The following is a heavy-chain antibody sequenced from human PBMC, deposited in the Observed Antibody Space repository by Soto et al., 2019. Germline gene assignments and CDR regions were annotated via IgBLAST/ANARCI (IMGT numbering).Heavy chain of an antibody. Sequence: QVQLQESGPGLVKPSETLYLTCTVSGGSISSYYWSWIRQPPGKGLEWIGYIYYSGSTNYNPSLKSRVTISVDTSKNQFSLKLSSVTAADTAVYYCARRDSSAFDIWGQGTMVTVSS. CDR1: GGSISSYY. CDR3: ARRDSSAFDI. V-gene: IGHV4-59*08. J-gene: IGHJ3*02. CDR2: IYYSGST. D-gene: IGHD6-13*01.